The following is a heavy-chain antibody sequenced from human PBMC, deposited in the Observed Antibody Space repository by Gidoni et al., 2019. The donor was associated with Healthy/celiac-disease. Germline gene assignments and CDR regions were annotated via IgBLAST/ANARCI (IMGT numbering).Heavy chain of an antibody. CDR1: GFTFSSYS. CDR2: ISSSSSYI. CDR3: ARDREAYYDILTGVDY. J-gene: IGHJ4*02. D-gene: IGHD3-9*01. Sequence: EVQLVESGGGLVKPGGSLRLSCSASGFTFSSYSMNWGRQAPGKGLEWVSSISSSSSYIYYADSVKGRFTISRDNAKNSLYLQMNSLRAEDTAVYYCARDREAYYDILTGVDYWGQGTLVTVSS. V-gene: IGHV3-21*01.